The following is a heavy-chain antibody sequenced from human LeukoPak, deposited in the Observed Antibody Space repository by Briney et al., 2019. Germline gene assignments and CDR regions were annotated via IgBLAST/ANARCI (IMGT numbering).Heavy chain of an antibody. CDR2: IIPILGIA. CDR3: ARDIAVWTDAFDI. D-gene: IGHD6-19*01. CDR1: GGTFSSYA. V-gene: IGHV1-69*04. J-gene: IGHJ3*02. Sequence: SVKVSCKASGGTFSSYAISWVRQAPGQGLEWMGRIIPILGIANYAQKFQGRVTITADKSTSTAYMELRSLRSDDTAVYYCARDIAVWTDAFDIWGQGTMVTVSS.